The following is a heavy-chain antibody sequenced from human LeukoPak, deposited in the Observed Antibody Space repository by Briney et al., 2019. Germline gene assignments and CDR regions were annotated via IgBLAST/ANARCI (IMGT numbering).Heavy chain of an antibody. CDR1: GGSFSGNY. CDR3: ARHGRRGVRVYYYMDV. D-gene: IGHD3-10*01. Sequence: SETLSLTCAVYGGSFSGNYWSWIRQPPGRGLEWIGEINHSGSTNYNPSLKSRVTISVDTSRNQFSLKLSSVTAADTAVYYCARHGRRGVRVYYYMDVWGKGTTVTISS. J-gene: IGHJ6*03. V-gene: IGHV4-34*01. CDR2: INHSGST.